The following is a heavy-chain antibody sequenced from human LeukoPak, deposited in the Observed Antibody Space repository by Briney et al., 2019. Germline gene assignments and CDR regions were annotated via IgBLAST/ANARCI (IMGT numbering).Heavy chain of an antibody. Sequence: GGSLRLSCAASGFTFSSYAMHWVRQAPGKGLEWVAVISYDGSNKYYADSVKGRFTISRDNSKNTLYLQMNSLRAEDTAVYYCAKSPRWYSSGPIYFDCWGQGTLVTVSS. D-gene: IGHD6-19*01. V-gene: IGHV3-30-3*02. CDR3: AKSPRWYSSGPIYFDC. CDR2: ISYDGSNK. J-gene: IGHJ4*02. CDR1: GFTFSSYA.